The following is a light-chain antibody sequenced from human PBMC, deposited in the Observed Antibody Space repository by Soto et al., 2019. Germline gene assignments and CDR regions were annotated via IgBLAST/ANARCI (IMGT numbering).Light chain of an antibody. CDR3: CSHAGSYTYV. CDR1: SSDVGGYNY. CDR2: DVT. Sequence: QSVLTQPLSVSGSPGQSLTISCTGTSSDVGGYNYVSWYQQHPGKVPKLMIYDVTKRPSGVPDRFSGSKSGNTASLTISGLQSEDETDYYCCSHAGSYTYVFGTGTKV. J-gene: IGLJ1*01. V-gene: IGLV2-11*01.